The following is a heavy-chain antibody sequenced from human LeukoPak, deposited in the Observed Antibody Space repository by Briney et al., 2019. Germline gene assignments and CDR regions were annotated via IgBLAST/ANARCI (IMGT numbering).Heavy chain of an antibody. CDR2: IYHSGST. Sequence: KPSETLSLTCTVSGGSISSYYWSWVRQPPGKGLEWIGEIYHSGSTNYNPSLKSRVTISVDKSKNQFSLKLSSVTAADTAVYYCARGPYYDILTGTTPFDYWGQGTLVTVSS. CDR1: GGSISSYY. CDR3: ARGPYYDILTGTTPFDY. D-gene: IGHD3-9*01. V-gene: IGHV4-4*02. J-gene: IGHJ4*02.